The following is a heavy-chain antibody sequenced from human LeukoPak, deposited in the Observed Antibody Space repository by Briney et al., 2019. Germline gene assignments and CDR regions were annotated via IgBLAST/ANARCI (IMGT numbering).Heavy chain of an antibody. D-gene: IGHD4-17*01. J-gene: IGHJ4*02. CDR1: GGSISSYY. CDR2: IYNSGST. CDR3: ARGSGYGDYRLDY. Sequence: SETLSLTCTVSGGSISSYYWSWIRQPAGKGLEWIGYIYNSGSTNYSPSLKSRVTISVDTSKNQFSLNLSSVTAADTAVYYCARGSGYGDYRLDYWGQGTLVTVSS. V-gene: IGHV4-59*13.